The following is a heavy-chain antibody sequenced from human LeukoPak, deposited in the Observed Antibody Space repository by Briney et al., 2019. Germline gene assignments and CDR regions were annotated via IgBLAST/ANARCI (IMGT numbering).Heavy chain of an antibody. Sequence: GGSLRLSCAASGFTFSSSGMSWVRQAPGKGLEWVATIRPDGSAIYYVNSVKGRFTISRDNAKNSLYLQINSLRAEDTAVYYCANGGTYSSGPWGQGTLVTVSS. CDR3: ANGGTYSSGP. CDR2: IRPDGSAI. D-gene: IGHD3-22*01. J-gene: IGHJ5*02. CDR1: GFTFSSSG. V-gene: IGHV3-7*01.